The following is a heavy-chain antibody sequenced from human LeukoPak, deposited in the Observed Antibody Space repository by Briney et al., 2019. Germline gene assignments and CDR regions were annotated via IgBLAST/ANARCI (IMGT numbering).Heavy chain of an antibody. CDR1: GFTFDDYA. V-gene: IGHV3-9*01. CDR3: AKGPQGAFDI. J-gene: IGHJ3*02. CDR2: ISWNSGSI. Sequence: GRSLRLSCAASGFTFDDYAMHWVRQAPGKGLEWVSGISWNSGSIGYADSVKGRLTISRDNAKNSLYLQMNSLRAEDTALYYCAKGPQGAFDIWGQGTMVTVSS.